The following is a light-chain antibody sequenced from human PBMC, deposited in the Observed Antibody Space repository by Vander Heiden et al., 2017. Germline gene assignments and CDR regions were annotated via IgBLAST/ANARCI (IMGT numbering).Light chain of an antibody. CDR3: QQSDSFPLT. V-gene: IGKV1-12*01. Sequence: PSSIASAGEDGVTICCRASQGISTWLAWYQQKPGKAPMLLFYTASTLQSGVPTRCSGSGFGTDFTLTISILHPEDFATYFCQQSDSFPLTFGGGTKVEIK. J-gene: IGKJ4*01. CDR2: TAS. CDR1: QGISTW.